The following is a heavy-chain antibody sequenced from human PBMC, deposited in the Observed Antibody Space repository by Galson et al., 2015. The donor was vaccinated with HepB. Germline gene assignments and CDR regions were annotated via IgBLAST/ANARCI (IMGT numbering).Heavy chain of an antibody. V-gene: IGHV4-34*01. Sequence: ETLSLTCAVYGGSFSGYYWSWIRQPPGKGLEWIGEIDHSGSTNYNPSLKSRVTISVDTSRNQFSLKLSSVTAADTAVYYCARADDIVVVPAAIPHWYFDLWGRGTLVTVSS. J-gene: IGHJ2*01. CDR3: ARADDIVVVPAAIPHWYFDL. CDR1: GGSFSGYY. CDR2: IDHSGST. D-gene: IGHD2-2*02.